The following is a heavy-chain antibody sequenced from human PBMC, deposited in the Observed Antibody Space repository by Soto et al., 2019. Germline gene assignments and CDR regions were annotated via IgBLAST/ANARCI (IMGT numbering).Heavy chain of an antibody. Sequence: SETLSLTCAVFGGSFSGYYWSWIRQPPGKGLEWIGDINHRGSTNYNPSLKSRVTISVDTSKNQFSLKLSSVTASDTAVYFCATTNWNHNWFDPWGQGTLVTVSS. D-gene: IGHD1-1*01. J-gene: IGHJ5*02. CDR1: GGSFSGYY. CDR2: INHRGST. CDR3: ATTNWNHNWFDP. V-gene: IGHV4-34*01.